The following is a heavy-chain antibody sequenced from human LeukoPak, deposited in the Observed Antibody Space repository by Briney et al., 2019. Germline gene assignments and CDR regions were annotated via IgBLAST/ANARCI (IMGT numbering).Heavy chain of an antibody. CDR1: GGSFSGYY. V-gene: IGHV4-34*01. D-gene: IGHD3-22*01. CDR2: INHSGST. Sequence: PSETLSLTCAIYGGSFSGYYWSWIRQPPGKGLEWIGEINHSGSTNYNPSLKSRVTISVDTSKNQFSLKLSSVTAADTAVYYCARERTMRYLDLWGRGTLVTLSS. CDR3: ARERTMRYLDL. J-gene: IGHJ2*01.